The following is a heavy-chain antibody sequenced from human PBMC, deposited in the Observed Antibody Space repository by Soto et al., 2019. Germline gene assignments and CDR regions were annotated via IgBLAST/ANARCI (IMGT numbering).Heavy chain of an antibody. D-gene: IGHD2-2*01. CDR2: IYYSGST. V-gene: IGHV4-59*01. Sequence: SETLSLTCTVSGGSISSYYWSWIRQPPGKGLEWIGYIYYSGSTNYNPSLKSRVTISVDTSKNQCALKLSSVTAADTAVYYCARGRSGYCSSTSCYAEPYYYYGMDVWGQGTTVTVSS. J-gene: IGHJ6*02. CDR3: ARGRSGYCSSTSCYAEPYYYYGMDV. CDR1: GGSISSYY.